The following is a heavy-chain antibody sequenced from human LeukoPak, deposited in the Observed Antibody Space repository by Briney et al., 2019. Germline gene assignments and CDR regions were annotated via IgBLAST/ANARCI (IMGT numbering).Heavy chain of an antibody. D-gene: IGHD3-10*01. J-gene: IGHJ6*03. CDR3: ASLKRNYGSGSYYMDV. CDR2: IYPGDSDT. CDR1: GYSFTSYW. V-gene: IGHV5-51*01. Sequence: GESLKISCKGSGYSFTSYWIGWVRQMPGKGLEWMGIIYPGDSDTRYSPSFQGQVTISADKSISTAYLQWSSLRASDTAMYYCASLKRNYGSGSYYMDVWGKGTTVTVSS.